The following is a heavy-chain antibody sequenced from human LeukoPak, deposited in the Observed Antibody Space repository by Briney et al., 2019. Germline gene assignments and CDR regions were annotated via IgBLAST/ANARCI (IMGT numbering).Heavy chain of an antibody. Sequence: SETLSLTCTVSGVSISSSSYYWGWIRQPPGKGLEWIGSIYYSGSTYYNPSLKSRVTISVDTSKNQFSLKLSSVTAADTAVYYCARQWEDYGGNSGWFDPWGQGTLVTVSS. CDR2: IYYSGST. J-gene: IGHJ5*02. CDR1: GVSISSSSYY. V-gene: IGHV4-39*01. CDR3: ARQWEDYGGNSGWFDP. D-gene: IGHD4-23*01.